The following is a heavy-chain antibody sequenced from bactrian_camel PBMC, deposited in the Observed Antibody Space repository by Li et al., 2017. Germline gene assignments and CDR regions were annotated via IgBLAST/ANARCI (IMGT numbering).Heavy chain of an antibody. J-gene: IGHJ4*01. Sequence: HVQLVESGGGSVQAGASLRLSCKASGHTIENHAMGWFRRVPGGQREGVAAIAKDDYTHTYASSVEGRFTLSKDNTKNTLCLQMNSLKPEDTAMYYCAADNLFDCASVSWSAPEGYEYKYWGQGTQVTVS. CDR3: AADNLFDCASVSWSAPEGYEYKY. CDR1: GHTIENHA. V-gene: IGHV3S53*01. CDR2: IAKDDYTH. D-gene: IGHD1*01.